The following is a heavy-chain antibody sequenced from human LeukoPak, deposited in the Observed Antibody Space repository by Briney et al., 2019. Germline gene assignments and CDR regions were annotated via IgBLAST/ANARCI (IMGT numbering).Heavy chain of an antibody. CDR1: GFTFSSYA. J-gene: IGHJ4*02. CDR2: ISYDGSNK. CDR3: ARDFYDSSGYCDY. D-gene: IGHD3-22*01. V-gene: IGHV3-30-3*01. Sequence: GRSLRLSCAASGFTFSSYAMHWVRQAPGKGLEWVAVISYDGSNKYYADSVKGRFTISRDISKNTLYLQMNSLRAEDTAVYYCARDFYDSSGYCDYWGQGTLVTVSS.